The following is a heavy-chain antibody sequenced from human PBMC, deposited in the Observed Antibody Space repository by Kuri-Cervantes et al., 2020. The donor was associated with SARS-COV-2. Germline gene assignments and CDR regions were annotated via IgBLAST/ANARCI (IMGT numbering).Heavy chain of an antibody. CDR1: GFTFSSYA. Sequence: GESLKISCAASGFTFSSYAMHWVRQAPGKGLEWVAVISYDGSNKYYADSVKGRFTISRDNSKNALYLQMNSLRAEDTAVYYCAREYSYDFWSGTFLTDAFDIWGQGTMVTVSS. CDR3: AREYSYDFWSGTFLTDAFDI. CDR2: ISYDGSNK. J-gene: IGHJ3*02. D-gene: IGHD3-3*01. V-gene: IGHV3-30-3*01.